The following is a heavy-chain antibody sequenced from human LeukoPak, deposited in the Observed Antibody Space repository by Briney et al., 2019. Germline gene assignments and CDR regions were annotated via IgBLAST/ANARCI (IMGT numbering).Heavy chain of an antibody. Sequence: GGSLRLSCAASGFTFSSYSMNWVRQAPGKGLEWVSSISSSSSYIYYADSVKGRFTISRDNAKNSLYLQMNSLRAEDTAVYYCAKQHIVVVIARDYYYMDVWGKGTTVTVSS. V-gene: IGHV3-21*01. D-gene: IGHD2-21*01. CDR2: ISSSSSYI. J-gene: IGHJ6*03. CDR1: GFTFSSYS. CDR3: AKQHIVVVIARDYYYMDV.